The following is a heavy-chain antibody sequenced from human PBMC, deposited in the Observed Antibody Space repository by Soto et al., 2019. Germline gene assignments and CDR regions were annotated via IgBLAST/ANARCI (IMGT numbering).Heavy chain of an antibody. CDR3: ARGRVVVVAATDAFDI. CDR1: GGSISSYY. J-gene: IGHJ3*02. Sequence: PSETLSLTCTVSGGSISSYYWSWIRQPPGKGLEWIGYIYYSGSTNYNPSLKSRVTISVDTSKNQFSLKLSSVTAADTAVYYCARGRVVVVAATDAFDIWGQGTMVTGSS. D-gene: IGHD2-15*01. CDR2: IYYSGST. V-gene: IGHV4-59*01.